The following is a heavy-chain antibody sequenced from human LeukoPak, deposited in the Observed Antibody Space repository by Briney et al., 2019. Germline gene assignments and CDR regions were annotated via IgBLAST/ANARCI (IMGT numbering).Heavy chain of an antibody. CDR1: GYTFTSQG. D-gene: IGHD1-26*01. J-gene: IGHJ4*02. Sequence: ASVKVSCKASGYTFTSQGISWVRQAPGQGLEWMGWISAYNGNSNYAQKFQGRVTMTTDTSTSTAYMEVRSLRTDDTAVYYCARDDGDYSGSYLLRTPSALFDYWGQGTLVTVSS. V-gene: IGHV1-18*01. CDR2: ISAYNGNS. CDR3: ARDDGDYSGSYLLRTPSALFDY.